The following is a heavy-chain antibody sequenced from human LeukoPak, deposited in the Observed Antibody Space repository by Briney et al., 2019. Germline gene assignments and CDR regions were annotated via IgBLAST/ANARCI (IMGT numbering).Heavy chain of an antibody. D-gene: IGHD3-10*01. CDR3: ASRRGFRGAFDI. Sequence: PSETLSLTCAVYGGSFSGYYWSWVRQPPGKGLEWIGEIYHSGSTNYNPSLKSRVTISVDKSKNQFSLKLSSVTAADTAVYYCASRRGFRGAFDIWGQGTMVTVSS. CDR2: IYHSGST. J-gene: IGHJ3*02. CDR1: GGSFSGYY. V-gene: IGHV4-34*01.